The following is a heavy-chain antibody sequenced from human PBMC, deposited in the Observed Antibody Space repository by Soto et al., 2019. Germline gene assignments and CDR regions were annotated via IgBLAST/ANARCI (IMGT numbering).Heavy chain of an antibody. CDR3: ARPPYQLLWGWFDP. D-gene: IGHD2-2*01. V-gene: IGHV3-30-3*01. CDR1: GFTFSSYA. J-gene: IGHJ5*02. Sequence: QVQLVESGGGVVQPGRSLRLSCAASGFTFSSYAMHWVRQAPGKGLEWAAVISYDGSNKYYADSVKGRFTISRDNSKNTLYLQMNSLRAEDTAVYYCARPPYQLLWGWFDPWGQGTLVTVSS. CDR2: ISYDGSNK.